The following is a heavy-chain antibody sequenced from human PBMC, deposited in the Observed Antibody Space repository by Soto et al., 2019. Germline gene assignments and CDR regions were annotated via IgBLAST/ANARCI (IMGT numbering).Heavy chain of an antibody. CDR1: GFTFSSYA. V-gene: IGHV3-30-3*01. D-gene: IGHD6-19*01. CDR3: ARAAYSSGWLDFDY. Sequence: ESGGGVVQPGRSLRLSCAASGFTFSSYAMHWVRQAPGKGLEWVAVISYDGSNKYYADSVKGRFTISRDNSKNTLYLQMNSLRAEDTAVYYCARAAYSSGWLDFDYWGQGTLVTVSS. CDR2: ISYDGSNK. J-gene: IGHJ4*02.